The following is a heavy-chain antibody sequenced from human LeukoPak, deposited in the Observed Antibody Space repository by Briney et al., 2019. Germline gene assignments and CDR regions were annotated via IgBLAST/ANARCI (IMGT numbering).Heavy chain of an antibody. CDR1: GFTFSSYE. J-gene: IGHJ4*02. Sequence: GGSLRLSCAASGFTFSSYEMNWVRQAPGKGLERVSYISSSGSTIYYADSVKGRFTISRDNAKNSLYLQMNSLRAEDTAVYYCARDRDDSTTVTTPLYFDYWGQGTLVTVSS. CDR3: ARDRDDSTTVTTPLYFDY. V-gene: IGHV3-48*03. CDR2: ISSSGSTI. D-gene: IGHD4-17*01.